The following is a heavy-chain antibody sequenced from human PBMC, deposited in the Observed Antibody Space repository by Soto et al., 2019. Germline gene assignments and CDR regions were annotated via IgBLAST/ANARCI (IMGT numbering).Heavy chain of an antibody. CDR2: ISAYNGNT. Sequence: GASRKGSCKSSGYTFPRYGISWVRQAPGQGLEWMGWISAYNGNTNYAQKLQGRVTMTTDTSTSTAYMELRSLRSDDTAVYYCARDGIAVAGQDWFDPWGQGTLVTVSS. V-gene: IGHV1-18*04. CDR3: ARDGIAVAGQDWFDP. CDR1: GYTFPRYG. J-gene: IGHJ5*02. D-gene: IGHD6-19*01.